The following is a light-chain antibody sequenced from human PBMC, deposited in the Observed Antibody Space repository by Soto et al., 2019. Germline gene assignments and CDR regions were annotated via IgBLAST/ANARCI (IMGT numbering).Light chain of an antibody. V-gene: IGLV1-40*01. J-gene: IGLJ3*02. CDR2: GNS. Sequence: QSVLTQPPSVSGAPGQRVTISCTGSSSNIGAGYNVHWYQQLPGTPPKLLIYGNSNRPAGVPDRFSGSKSGTSASRAITGLQAEDEADYYCQSYDSSLSGWVFGGGTKLTVL. CDR1: SSNIGAGYN. CDR3: QSYDSSLSGWV.